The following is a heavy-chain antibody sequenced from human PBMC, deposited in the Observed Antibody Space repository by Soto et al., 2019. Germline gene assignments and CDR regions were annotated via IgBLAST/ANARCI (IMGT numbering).Heavy chain of an antibody. CDR3: TRVSRVRLPDC. CDR1: GLTFSNSC. D-gene: IGHD3-10*02. Sequence: GALRRSCEVSGLTFSNSCMNWVRHPPGKGLEWVANINPDGSGKYYVESLRGRFTISRENAKNALYLQMNSLRAEDTAVYYCTRVSRVRLPDCWGQGALVTVSS. V-gene: IGHV3-7*04. J-gene: IGHJ4*02. CDR2: INPDGSGK.